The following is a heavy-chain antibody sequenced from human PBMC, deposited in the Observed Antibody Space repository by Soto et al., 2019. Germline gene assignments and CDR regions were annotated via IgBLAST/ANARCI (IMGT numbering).Heavy chain of an antibody. CDR1: GFTFSSYG. D-gene: IGHD6-13*01. CDR3: AKDYGPKAPYPYSNTHPDF. CDR2: ISHDGAFK. Sequence: QRHLVESGGGVVQPGRSLRLSCAASGFTFSSYGMPWIRQAPGKGLEWVAVISHDGAFKDYADSVKGRFTISRDNSENTLFLEMNSLGPSDTAVYYCAKDYGPKAPYPYSNTHPDFWGQGTRVTVSS. V-gene: IGHV3-30*18. J-gene: IGHJ4*02.